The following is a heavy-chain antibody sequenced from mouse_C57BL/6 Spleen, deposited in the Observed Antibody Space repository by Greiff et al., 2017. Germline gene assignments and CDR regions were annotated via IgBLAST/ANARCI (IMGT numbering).Heavy chain of an antibody. CDR1: GYSFTGYY. V-gene: IGHV1-42*01. D-gene: IGHD1-1*01. CDR3: ARRAIYGSSHYYAMDY. CDR2: INPSTGGT. J-gene: IGHJ4*01. Sequence: EVQLQQSGPELVKPGASVKISCKASGYSFTGYYMNWVKQSPEKSLEWIGEINPSTGGTTYNQKFKAKATLTVDKSSSTAYMQLKSLTSEDSAVYYCARRAIYGSSHYYAMDYWGQGTSVTVSS.